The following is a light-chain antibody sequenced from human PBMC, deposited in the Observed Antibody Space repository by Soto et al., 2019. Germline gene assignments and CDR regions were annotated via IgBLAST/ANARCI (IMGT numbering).Light chain of an antibody. CDR1: QSISNS. J-gene: IGKJ1*01. Sequence: DIRMTQSPSTLSASVGDRVTITCRASQSISNSLAWYQQKPGKAPKLLIYKASNLEGGVPSRFSGSGSGTEFTLTISSLRPDDFATYYCQQYHNYAYTFGQGTKVAI. CDR3: QQYHNYAYT. CDR2: KAS. V-gene: IGKV1-5*03.